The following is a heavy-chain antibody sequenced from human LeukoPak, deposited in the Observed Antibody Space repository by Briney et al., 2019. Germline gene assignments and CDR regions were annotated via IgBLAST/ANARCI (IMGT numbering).Heavy chain of an antibody. Sequence: SGPTLVKPTQTLTLTCTFSRFSLSSSGVGVGWIRQPPGEALEWLAIIFWTDDKRYSPALKSRLTIAKDTSKDQVVLTMTTLDPVDTATYYCAHTRGVPTPIPTHWGQGTLVTVSS. CDR1: RFSLSSSGVG. CDR2: IFWTDDK. V-gene: IGHV2-5*01. J-gene: IGHJ4*02. D-gene: IGHD2-2*02. CDR3: AHTRGVPTPIPTH.